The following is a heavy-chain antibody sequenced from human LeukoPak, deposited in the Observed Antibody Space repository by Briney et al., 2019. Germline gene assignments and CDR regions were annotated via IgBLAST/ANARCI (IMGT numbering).Heavy chain of an antibody. CDR1: GGSISSSSYY. Sequence: KPSETLSLTCTVSGGSISSSSYYWGWIRQPPGKGLEWIGEINHSGSTNYNPSLKSRVTISVDTSKNQFSLKLSSVTAADTAVYYCARAPGNPLAAAGKDFDYWGQGTLVTVSS. J-gene: IGHJ4*02. D-gene: IGHD6-13*01. V-gene: IGHV4-39*07. CDR3: ARAPGNPLAAAGKDFDY. CDR2: INHSGST.